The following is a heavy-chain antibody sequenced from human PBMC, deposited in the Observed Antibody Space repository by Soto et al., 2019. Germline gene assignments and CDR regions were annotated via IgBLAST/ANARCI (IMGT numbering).Heavy chain of an antibody. CDR1: GGSISSGGYY. Sequence: TLSLTCTVSGGSISSGGYYWSWIRQHPGNGLEWIGYIYYSGSTYYNPSLKSRVTISVDTSKNQFSLKLSSVTAADTAVYYCARDRIRDAFDIWGQGTMVTVSS. CDR2: IYYSGST. CDR3: ARDRIRDAFDI. J-gene: IGHJ3*02. V-gene: IGHV4-31*03.